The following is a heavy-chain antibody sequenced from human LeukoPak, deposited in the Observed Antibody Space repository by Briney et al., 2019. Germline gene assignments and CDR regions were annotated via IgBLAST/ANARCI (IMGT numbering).Heavy chain of an antibody. D-gene: IGHD5-12*01. Sequence: SDTLSLTCAVSDYSISTSNWWGWIRQPPGKRLEWIGYIYYSGSTYYNPTLKSRVTISVDTSKNQFSLNLTSVTAADAAVYYCARDLGYSGFDWAPWGQGTLVTVSS. J-gene: IGHJ5*02. V-gene: IGHV4-28*03. CDR3: ARDLGYSGFDWAP. CDR1: DYSISTSNW. CDR2: IYYSGST.